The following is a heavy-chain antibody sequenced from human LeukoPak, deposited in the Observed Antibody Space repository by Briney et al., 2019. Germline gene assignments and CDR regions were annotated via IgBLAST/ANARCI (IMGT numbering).Heavy chain of an antibody. Sequence: PGGSLRLSCSAYGFTFSEHSMHWVRQATGKGLEYVSAIIGNAGGTFHADSLKGRFTISRDNSKNTLYLQMRSLRVEDTAVYYCVKDHYGDYFPLLDSWGPGALVTVSS. CDR1: GFTFSEHS. J-gene: IGHJ4*02. CDR2: IIGNAGGT. D-gene: IGHD4-17*01. CDR3: VKDHYGDYFPLLDS. V-gene: IGHV3-64D*09.